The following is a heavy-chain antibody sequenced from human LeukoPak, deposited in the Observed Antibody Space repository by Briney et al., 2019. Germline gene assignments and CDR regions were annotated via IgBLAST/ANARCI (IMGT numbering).Heavy chain of an antibody. CDR1: GFTFSSYW. Sequence: QPGGSLRLSCAASGFTFSSYWMHWVRQAPGKGLVWVSRINSDGSSTSYADSVKGRFTISRDNAKNTLYLQMNSLRAEDMAVYYCARTKQWLAYTFDYWGQGTLVTVSS. D-gene: IGHD6-19*01. V-gene: IGHV3-74*01. CDR3: ARTKQWLAYTFDY. CDR2: INSDGSST. J-gene: IGHJ4*02.